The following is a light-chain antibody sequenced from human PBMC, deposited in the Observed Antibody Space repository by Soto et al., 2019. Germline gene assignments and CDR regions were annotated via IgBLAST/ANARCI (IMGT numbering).Light chain of an antibody. J-gene: IGLJ2*01. V-gene: IGLV2-11*01. CDR3: CADAGSHVV. Sequence: QSALTQPRSASGSPGQSVAISCTGTSSDVGGYNYVSWYQQHPGKAPKLMIYDVSKRPSGVPDHFSGSKSGNTASLTISGLQAEDEADYYCCADAGSHVVFGGGTQLTVL. CDR1: SSDVGGYNY. CDR2: DVS.